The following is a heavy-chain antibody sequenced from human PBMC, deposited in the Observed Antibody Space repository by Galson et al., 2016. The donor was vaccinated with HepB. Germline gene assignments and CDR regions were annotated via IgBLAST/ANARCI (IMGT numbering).Heavy chain of an antibody. D-gene: IGHD2-15*01. CDR2: IWYDGRHK. CDR1: GFSFSGYG. V-gene: IGHV3-33*01. CDR3: ARDREDGRGGYLHYGMDV. J-gene: IGHJ6*02. Sequence: SLRLSCAPSGFSFSGYGMHWVRQAPGKGLEWVAVIWYDGRHKYYGDSVKGRFTISRDNSKNTLYLQTNSLRVEDTAVYYCARDREDGRGGYLHYGMDVWGQGTTVTVSS.